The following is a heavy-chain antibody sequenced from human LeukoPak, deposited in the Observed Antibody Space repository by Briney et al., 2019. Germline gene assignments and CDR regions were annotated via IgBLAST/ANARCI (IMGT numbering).Heavy chain of an antibody. D-gene: IGHD3-22*01. CDR1: GGTFSSYA. CDR3: AREEKPYDSSGYYSH. CDR2: IIPIFGTA. V-gene: IGHV1-69*06. J-gene: IGHJ4*02. Sequence: SVKVSCKASGGTFSSYAISWVRQAPGQGLEWMGGIIPIFGTANYAQKFQGRVTITADKSTSTAYMELSSLRSEDTAVYYCAREEKPYDSSGYYSHWGQGTLVTVSS.